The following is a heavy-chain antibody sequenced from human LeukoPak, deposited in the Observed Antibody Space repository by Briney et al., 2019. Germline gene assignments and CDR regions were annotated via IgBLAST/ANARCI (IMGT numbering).Heavy chain of an antibody. CDR1: GGSISSGGYY. CDR2: IYNSGST. V-gene: IGHV4-31*03. D-gene: IGHD2-8*01. J-gene: IGHJ4*02. Sequence: PSQTLSLTCTVSGGSISSGGYYWNWIRQPPGKGLEWIGYIYNSGSTYYNPSLKSRSTISVDTSKNQLSLKLSSVTAADTAVYYCARGYCTNGVCSSDYFDYWGQGTLVTVSS. CDR3: ARGYCTNGVCSSDYFDY.